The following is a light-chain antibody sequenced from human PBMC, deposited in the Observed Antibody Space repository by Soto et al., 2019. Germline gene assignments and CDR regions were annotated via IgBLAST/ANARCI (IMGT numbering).Light chain of an antibody. J-gene: IGLJ1*01. Sequence: QSVLTQPPSASGTPGQRVTISCSGSSSNIGSNPVNWYQQLPGTAPELLIYSYNQRPSGVPDRFSGSKSGTSASLAISGLQSEDEADYYCTTWDDSLNGQVFGTGTKVTVL. CDR2: SYN. CDR3: TTWDDSLNGQV. CDR1: SSNIGSNP. V-gene: IGLV1-44*01.